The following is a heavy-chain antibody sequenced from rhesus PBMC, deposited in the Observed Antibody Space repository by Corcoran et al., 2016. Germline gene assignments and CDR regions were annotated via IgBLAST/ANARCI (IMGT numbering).Heavy chain of an antibody. CDR1: GFTSSYSD. CDR3: ARGLKYSSGWYYFDS. Sequence: EVQLVESGGGLVQPGGSLRLSCEAYGFTSSYSDMQGARPAPGKGLGWVAVMRSNGSSTWNTDSVKGRITISRESAKNTLYLQMDSLRTEDTAVYYCARGLKYSSGWYYFDSWGQGVLVTVSS. J-gene: IGHJ4*01. CDR2: MRSNGSST. D-gene: IGHD6-31*01. V-gene: IGHV3-59*01.